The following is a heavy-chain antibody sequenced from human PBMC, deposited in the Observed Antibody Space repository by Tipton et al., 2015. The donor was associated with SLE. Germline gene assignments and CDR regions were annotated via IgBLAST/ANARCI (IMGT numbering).Heavy chain of an antibody. D-gene: IGHD5/OR15-5a*01. J-gene: IGHJ4*02. CDR2: ISAYNGNT. V-gene: IGHV1-18*01. Sequence: QVQLVQSGAELKKPGASVKVSCKASGYTFTNYGVSWVRQAPGQGLEWVAWISAYNGNTDYAQKLRGRVTVTTDTSTNTAYLELRSLTSDDTALYYCARDVPVSGSHLLDSWGQGTLVTVSS. CDR1: GYTFTNYG. CDR3: ARDVPVSGSHLLDS.